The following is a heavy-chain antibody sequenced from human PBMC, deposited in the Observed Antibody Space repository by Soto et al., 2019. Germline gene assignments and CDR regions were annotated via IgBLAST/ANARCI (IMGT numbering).Heavy chain of an antibody. CDR3: ARRGKLLSSYFDY. V-gene: IGHV4-39*01. D-gene: IGHD2-2*01. CDR2: IYYTGST. CDR1: GGSISSTSYY. J-gene: IGHJ4*02. Sequence: QLQLQESGPGLVKPSETLSLTCTVSGGSISSTSYYWGWIRQPPGKGLEWIGIIYYTGSTFYSPSLKSRVSISVDTSKNQFSLKLSFVTAADTAVYYCARRGKLLSSYFDYWGRGTLVTVSS.